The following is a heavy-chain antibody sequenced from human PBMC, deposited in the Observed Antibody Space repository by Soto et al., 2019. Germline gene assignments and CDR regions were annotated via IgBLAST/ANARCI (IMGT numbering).Heavy chain of an antibody. J-gene: IGHJ4*02. CDR2: ISAYNGDT. CDR3: ARVGYHCADDY. D-gene: IGHD2-15*01. V-gene: IGHV1-18*01. CDR1: GYTFTNYG. Sequence: QVQLVQSGAEVKKPGASVKVSCKASGYTFTNYGFSWVRQAPGQGLEWMGWISAYNGDTNSAQNVQSRVTMTTDTSASTAYMELRSRSSDDTAVYYCARVGYHCADDYWGQGTRVTVSS.